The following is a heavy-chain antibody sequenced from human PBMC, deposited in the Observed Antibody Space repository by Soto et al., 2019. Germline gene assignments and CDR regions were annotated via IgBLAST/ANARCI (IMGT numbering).Heavy chain of an antibody. CDR2: IWYDGSNK. CDR3: AREYSSSPYGMDV. J-gene: IGHJ6*02. Sequence: QVQLVESGGGVVQPGRSLRLSCAASGFTFSSYGMHWVRQAPGKGLEWMAVIWYDGSNKYYADSVKGRFTISRDNSKNTLYLQMNSLRAEDTAVYYCAREYSSSPYGMDVWGQGTTVTVSS. D-gene: IGHD6-6*01. CDR1: GFTFSSYG. V-gene: IGHV3-33*01.